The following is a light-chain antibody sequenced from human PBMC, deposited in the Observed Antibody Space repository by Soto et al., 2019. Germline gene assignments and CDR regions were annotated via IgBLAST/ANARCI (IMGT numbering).Light chain of an antibody. J-gene: IGLJ1*01. V-gene: IGLV2-14*01. Sequence: QSVLTQPASVSGSPGQSITISCTGTSSDVGGYDYVSWYQQLPGKAPKLLIYDVNNRPSGVSHRFSGSKSGNTASLTISGLQAEDEADYYFSSYTGSSTFVFRTRTKVTVL. CDR1: SSDVGGYDY. CDR2: DVN. CDR3: SSYTGSSTFV.